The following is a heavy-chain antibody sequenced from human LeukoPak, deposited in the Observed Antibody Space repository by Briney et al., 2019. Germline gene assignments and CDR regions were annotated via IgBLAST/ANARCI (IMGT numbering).Heavy chain of an antibody. CDR1: GYTFTGYY. V-gene: IGHV1-2*02. CDR2: INPNSGGT. J-gene: IGHJ4*02. D-gene: IGHD3-22*01. CDR3: ARIESGYYVSSDY. Sequence: ASVKVSCKASGYTFTGYYMHWVRQAPGQGLEWMGWINPNSGGTNYAQKFQGRVTMTRDTSISTAYMELSRLRSDDTAVYYCARIESGYYVSSDYWGQGTLVTVSS.